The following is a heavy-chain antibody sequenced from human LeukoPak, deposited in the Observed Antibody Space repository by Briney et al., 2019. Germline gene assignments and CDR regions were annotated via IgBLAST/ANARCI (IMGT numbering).Heavy chain of an antibody. CDR3: ARSGGDSPHFDY. V-gene: IGHV3-21*01. CDR2: ISSSSSYI. CDR1: GFTFSSYS. Sequence: GGSLRLSCAASGFTFSSYSMNWVRQAPGKGLEWVSSISSSSSYIYYADSVKGRFTISRDNAKNSLYLQMNSLRAEDTAVYYCARSGGDSPHFDYWGQGTLVTVSS. J-gene: IGHJ4*02. D-gene: IGHD2-21*02.